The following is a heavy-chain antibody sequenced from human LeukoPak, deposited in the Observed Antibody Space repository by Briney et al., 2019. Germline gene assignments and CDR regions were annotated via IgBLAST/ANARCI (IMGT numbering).Heavy chain of an antibody. V-gene: IGHV3-23*01. J-gene: IGHJ4*02. D-gene: IGHD3-22*01. CDR1: GFTFTNCA. CDR3: AKDDSSGYYYFDY. CDR2: ISGSGGGT. Sequence: GGSLRLSCAASGFTFTNCAMCWVRQAPGKGLEWVSAISGSGGGTYYADSVKGRFTISRDNSKNMLFLQMNSLRAEDTAVYYCAKDDSSGYYYFDYWGQGTLVTVSS.